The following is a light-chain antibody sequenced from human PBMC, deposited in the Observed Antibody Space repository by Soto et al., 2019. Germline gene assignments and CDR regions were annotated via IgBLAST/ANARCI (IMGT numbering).Light chain of an antibody. J-gene: IGLJ1*01. CDR1: FSNIGDNA. CDR2: LND. Sequence: QSALTQPPSLSATPGQRVNISCSGSFSNIGDNAVNWYQQLPGAAPKLLIYLNDQRPSGVPDRFSGSKYGTSAFLAISGLQSEDEADYYCVAWDDSLHELFGAGTKVIVL. V-gene: IGLV1-44*01. CDR3: VAWDDSLHEL.